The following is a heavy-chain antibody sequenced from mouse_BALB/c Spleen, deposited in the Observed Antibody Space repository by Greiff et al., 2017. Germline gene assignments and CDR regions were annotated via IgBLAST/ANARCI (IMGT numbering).Heavy chain of an antibody. Sequence: VQLQQSGAELVRPGTSVKVSCKASGYAFTNYLIEWVKQRPGQGLEWIGVINPGSGGTNYNEKFKGKATLTADKSSSTAYMQLSSLTSDDSAVYFCARGGFTTVVNWYFDVGGAGTTVTVSS. CDR2: INPGSGGT. J-gene: IGHJ1*01. CDR1: GYAFTNYL. CDR3: ARGGFTTVVNWYFDV. V-gene: IGHV1-54*01. D-gene: IGHD1-1*01.